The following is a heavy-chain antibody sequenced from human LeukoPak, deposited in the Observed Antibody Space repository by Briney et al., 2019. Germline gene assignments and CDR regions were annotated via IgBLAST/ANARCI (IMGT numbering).Heavy chain of an antibody. D-gene: IGHD1-26*01. CDR3: TTDHVGATVEFDS. CDR1: GFTFSTYE. V-gene: IGHV3-48*03. J-gene: IGHJ4*02. Sequence: GGSLRLSCAASGFTFSTYEMNWVRQAPGEGLEWISYISDSGSSVKYADSVKGRFTISRDNAKNSLYLQMDSLRAGDTAIYYCTTDHVGATVEFDSWGQGTLVTVSS. CDR2: ISDSGSSV.